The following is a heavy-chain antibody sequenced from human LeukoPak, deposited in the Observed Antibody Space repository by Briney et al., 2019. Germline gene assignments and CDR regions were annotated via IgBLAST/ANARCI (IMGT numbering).Heavy chain of an antibody. CDR3: ARGDSSGWYGFDKNYYYGMDV. V-gene: IGHV3-48*01. CDR1: GFTFSSYA. CDR2: ISSSSSTI. Sequence: PGGSLRLSCAASGFTFSSYAMRWVRQAPGKGLEWVSYISSSSSTIYYADSVKGRFTISRDNAKNSLYLQMNSLRAEDTAVYYCARGDSSGWYGFDKNYYYGMDVWGQGTTVTVSS. J-gene: IGHJ6*02. D-gene: IGHD6-19*01.